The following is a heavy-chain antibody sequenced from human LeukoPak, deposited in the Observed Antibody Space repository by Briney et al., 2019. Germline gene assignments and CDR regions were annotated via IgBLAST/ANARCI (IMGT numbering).Heavy chain of an antibody. J-gene: IGHJ5*02. V-gene: IGHV1-69*04. Sequence: SVKVSCKASGYTFTNFDITWVRQAPGQGLEWMGRIIPILGIANYAQKFQGRVTITADKSTSTAYMELSSLRSEDTAVYYCARDRGGEDIVVVPAAIRFNWFDPWGQGTLVTVSS. CDR3: ARDRGGEDIVVVPAAIRFNWFDP. CDR1: GYTFTNFD. CDR2: IIPILGIA. D-gene: IGHD2-2*02.